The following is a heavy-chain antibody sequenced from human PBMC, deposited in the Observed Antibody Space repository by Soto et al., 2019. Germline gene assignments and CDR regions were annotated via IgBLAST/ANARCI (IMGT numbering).Heavy chain of an antibody. D-gene: IGHD3-3*01. CDR2: FESGGSI. J-gene: IGHJ4*02. Sequence: PGGSLRRSCAACGFSVRTIYMSWVRQAPGQGLEWVSAFESGGSIYYADSVRGCFIISRDYAKNAVYLQMNSLTVEHTPVYYCARAGVTPDFLDYWRKGTLVTVSS. CDR3: ARAGVTPDFLDY. V-gene: IGHV3-53*01. CDR1: GFSVRTIY.